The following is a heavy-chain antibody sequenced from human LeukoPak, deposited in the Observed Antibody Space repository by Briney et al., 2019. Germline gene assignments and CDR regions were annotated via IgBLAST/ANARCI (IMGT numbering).Heavy chain of an antibody. D-gene: IGHD6-13*01. Sequence: GAPVKVSCKASGYTFTGYYMHWVRQAPGQGLEWMGWINPNSGGTNYAQKFQGRVTMTRDTSISTAYMELSRLRSDDTAVYYCARETGIAAAGDFDYWGQGTLVTVSS. CDR3: ARETGIAAAGDFDY. J-gene: IGHJ4*02. V-gene: IGHV1-2*02. CDR2: INPNSGGT. CDR1: GYTFTGYY.